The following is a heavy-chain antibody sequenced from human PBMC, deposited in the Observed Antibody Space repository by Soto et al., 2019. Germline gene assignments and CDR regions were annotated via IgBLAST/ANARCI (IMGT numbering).Heavy chain of an antibody. J-gene: IGHJ4*02. CDR3: ARYGDYVGSDY. CDR2: INGNNGNT. V-gene: IGHV1-18*01. Sequence: ASVKVSCKASGYTFTDYVISWVRQAPGQGLEWMGSINGNNGNTHCAQKFQGRVTMTRDTSTSTVYMELSSLRSEDTAVYYCARYGDYVGSDYWGQGTLVTVSS. D-gene: IGHD4-17*01. CDR1: GYTFTDYV.